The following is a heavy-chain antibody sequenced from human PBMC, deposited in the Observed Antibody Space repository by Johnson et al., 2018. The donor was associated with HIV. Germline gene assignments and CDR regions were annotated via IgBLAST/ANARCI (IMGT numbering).Heavy chain of an antibody. CDR2: IYENGNII. Sequence: VQPVESGGGVVRPGGSLKLSCAASGFSFDDYGMSWVRQAPGKGLVWGSGIYENGNIINYAESVKGRFTISRDNAKNTLYLQMNSLRAEDTAVYYCAKDLSPWFDAFDIWGQGTMVTVSS. J-gene: IGHJ3*02. V-gene: IGHV3-20*04. CDR1: GFSFDDYG. D-gene: IGHD3-9*01. CDR3: AKDLSPWFDAFDI.